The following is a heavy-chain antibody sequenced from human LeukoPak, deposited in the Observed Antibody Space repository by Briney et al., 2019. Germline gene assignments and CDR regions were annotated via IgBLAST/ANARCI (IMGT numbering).Heavy chain of an antibody. J-gene: IGHJ4*02. V-gene: IGHV3-53*01. D-gene: IGHD5-18*01. Sequence: GGSLRLSCAASGLTVSSNYMNWVRQAPGKGLEWVSVIYSGGSTYYADSVKGRFTISRDNSKNTVYLQMKNLRAEDTAVYYCARMDKVMAPFDYWGRGTLVTVSS. CDR2: IYSGGST. CDR3: ARMDKVMAPFDY. CDR1: GLTVSSNY.